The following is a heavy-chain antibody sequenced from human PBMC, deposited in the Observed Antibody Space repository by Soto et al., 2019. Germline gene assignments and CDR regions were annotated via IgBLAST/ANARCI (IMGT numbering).Heavy chain of an antibody. D-gene: IGHD3-22*01. CDR2: IFYCGST. CDR1: GGSISSSSYY. Sequence: SETLSLTCTVSGGSISSSSYYWGWIRQPPGKGLVWIGSIFYCGSTYYNPSLKSRVTISVDTSKNHFSLKLSFVTAADPALYYCASLDIRIMYYYDSSGSPGWGQGTLVTVSS. V-gene: IGHV4-39*01. CDR3: ASLDIRIMYYYDSSGSPG. J-gene: IGHJ4*02.